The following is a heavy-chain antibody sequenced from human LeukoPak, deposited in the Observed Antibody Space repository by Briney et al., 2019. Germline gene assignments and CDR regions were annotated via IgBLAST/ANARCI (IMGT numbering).Heavy chain of an antibody. J-gene: IGHJ4*02. CDR1: GGSISSSSYY. CDR2: IYYSGST. V-gene: IGHV4-39*07. Sequence: SETLSLTCTVSGGSISSSSYYWGWIRQPPGKGLEWIGSIYYSGSTYYNPSLKSRVTISVDTSKNQFSLKLSSVTAADTAVYYCARGHRGRSLGWYDYWGQGTLVTVSS. D-gene: IGHD6-19*01. CDR3: ARGHRGRSLGWYDY.